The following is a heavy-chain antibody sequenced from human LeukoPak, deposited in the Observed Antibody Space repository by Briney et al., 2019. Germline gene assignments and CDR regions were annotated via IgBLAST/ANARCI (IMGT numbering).Heavy chain of an antibody. J-gene: IGHJ4*02. V-gene: IGHV1-8*01. CDR2: MNPNSGNT. CDR1: GYTFTSYD. Sequence: ASVKVSRKASGYTFTSYDINRVRQATGQGLEWMGWMNPNSGNTGYAQKFQGRVTMTRNTSISTAYMELSRLGSDDTAVYYCARDRTYYYDSSGSGFDYWGQGTLVTVSS. CDR3: ARDRTYYYDSSGSGFDY. D-gene: IGHD3-22*01.